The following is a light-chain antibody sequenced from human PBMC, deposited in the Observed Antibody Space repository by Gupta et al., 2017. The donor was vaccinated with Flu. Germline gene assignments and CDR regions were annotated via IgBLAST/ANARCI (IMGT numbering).Light chain of an antibody. Sequence: KVTSSSYGSSSNVGTEYVPWYNQRTETTPKLLIYANNKRPARIPDRFSGSKSGTTATLGITALQAVDEADYYCVTWDSSLSANVFGGGTMPIVL. CDR2: ANN. V-gene: IGLV1-51*02. CDR1: SSNVGTEY. J-gene: IGLJ3*02. CDR3: VTWDSSLSANV.